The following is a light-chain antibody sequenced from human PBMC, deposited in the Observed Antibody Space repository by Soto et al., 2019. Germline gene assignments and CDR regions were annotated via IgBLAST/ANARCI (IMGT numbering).Light chain of an antibody. CDR1: GRDIGAYDY. V-gene: IGLV2-23*01. J-gene: IGLJ3*02. Sequence: QSALTQPASVSGSPGQSITISCTGSGRDIGAYDYVSWYQQHPGKAPKLLIYEGSKRPSGVSNRFSGSKSGNTASLTISGLQAEDEADYYCCSYAGSSTWVFGGGTKLTVL. CDR3: CSYAGSSTWV. CDR2: EGS.